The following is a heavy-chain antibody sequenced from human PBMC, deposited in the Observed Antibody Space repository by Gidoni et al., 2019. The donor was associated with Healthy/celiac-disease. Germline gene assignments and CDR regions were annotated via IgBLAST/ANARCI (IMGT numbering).Heavy chain of an antibody. CDR3: AKDLPYYYGSGSYS. CDR2: ISYDGSNK. Sequence: QVQLVESGGGVVQPGRSLRLSCAASGFTFSSYGLHWVRQAPGKGLEWVAVISYDGSNKYYADSVKGRFTISRDNSKNTLYLQMNSLRAEDTAVYYCAKDLPYYYGSGSYSWGQGTLVTVSS. D-gene: IGHD3-10*01. V-gene: IGHV3-30*18. J-gene: IGHJ4*02. CDR1: GFTFSSYG.